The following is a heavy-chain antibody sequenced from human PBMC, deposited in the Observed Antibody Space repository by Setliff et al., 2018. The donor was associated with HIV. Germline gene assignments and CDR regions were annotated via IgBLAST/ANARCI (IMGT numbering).Heavy chain of an antibody. J-gene: IGHJ4*02. V-gene: IGHV4-59*08. CDR2: VHYSGST. CDR1: GLSMSYNY. Sequence: SETLSLTCTVSGLSMSYNYWTWIRQSPGKGLEWIGYVHYSGSTRYNPSLKSRVTISRDTSENQFSLRLSSVTAADTAVYYCARGSYTVRIDYWGQGTRVTVSS. CDR3: ARGSYTVRIDY. D-gene: IGHD3-10*01.